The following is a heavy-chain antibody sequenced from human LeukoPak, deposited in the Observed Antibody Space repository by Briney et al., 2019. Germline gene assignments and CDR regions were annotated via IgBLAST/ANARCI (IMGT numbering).Heavy chain of an antibody. Sequence: SETLSLTCTVPGYSISSGYYWGWIRQPPGKGLEGIGSIYHSGSTYYNPSLKSRVTISVDTSKNQFSLKLSSVTAADTAVYYCARGGTAVRSGAFDYWGQGTLVTVSS. CDR3: ARGGTAVRSGAFDY. CDR1: GYSISSGYY. CDR2: IYHSGST. J-gene: IGHJ4*02. V-gene: IGHV4-38-2*02. D-gene: IGHD1-1*01.